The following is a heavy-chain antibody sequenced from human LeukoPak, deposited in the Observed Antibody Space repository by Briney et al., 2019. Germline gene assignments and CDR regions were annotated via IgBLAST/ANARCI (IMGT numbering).Heavy chain of an antibody. Sequence: GGSLRLSCAASGFTFSSYAMSLVRQVPGKGLEWVSVISGSGDNTYYADSVKGRFTISRDNAKNSLYLQMNSLRAEDTAVYYCARVTTVTTSAFDIWGQGTMVTVSS. CDR2: ISGSGDNT. CDR1: GFTFSSYA. CDR3: ARVTTVTTSAFDI. D-gene: IGHD4-17*01. J-gene: IGHJ3*02. V-gene: IGHV3-23*01.